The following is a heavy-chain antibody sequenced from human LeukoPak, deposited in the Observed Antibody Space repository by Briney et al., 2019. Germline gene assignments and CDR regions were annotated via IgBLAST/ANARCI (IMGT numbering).Heavy chain of an antibody. CDR2: IYSGGRT. CDR1: GLSVSSNY. V-gene: IGHV3-53*01. CDR3: ARDRGGDGYSFDH. J-gene: IGHJ4*02. D-gene: IGHD5-18*01. Sequence: GGSLRLSCAVSGLSVSSNYMRWVRQAPGKGLEWVSVIYSGGRTFYADSVKGRFSISRDNSKNTIYLQMDRLRVEDTAVYYCARDRGGDGYSFDHWGQGTLVTVSS.